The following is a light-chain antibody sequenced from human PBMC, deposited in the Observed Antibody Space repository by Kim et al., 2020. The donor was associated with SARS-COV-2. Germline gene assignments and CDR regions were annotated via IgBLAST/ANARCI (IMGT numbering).Light chain of an antibody. CDR2: EAS. V-gene: IGKV1-16*01. Sequence: ASGGDRVTITCRTSQGVNIYVAWFQQKPGKAPKTLIYEASTLLSGVPSRFSGSGSGTEFTLTISNLQSEDFATYYCQQYNFYPVTFGGGTKVDIK. CDR3: QQYNFYPVT. CDR1: QGVNIY. J-gene: IGKJ4*01.